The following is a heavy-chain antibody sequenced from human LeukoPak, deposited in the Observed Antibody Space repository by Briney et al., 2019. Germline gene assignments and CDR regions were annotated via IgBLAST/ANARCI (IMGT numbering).Heavy chain of an antibody. V-gene: IGHV3-11*04. CDR2: ISSSGSTI. D-gene: IGHD2-15*01. Sequence: PGGSLRLSCAASGFTFSDYYMSWIRQAPGKGLEWVSYISSSGSTIYYADSVKGRFTISRDNAKNSLYLQMNSLRAEDTAVYYCASRGVVVVATDDAFDIWGQGTMVTVSS. CDR1: GFTFSDYY. J-gene: IGHJ3*02. CDR3: ASRGVVVVATDDAFDI.